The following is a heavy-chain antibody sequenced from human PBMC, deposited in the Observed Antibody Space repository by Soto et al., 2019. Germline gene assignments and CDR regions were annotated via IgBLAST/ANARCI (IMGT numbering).Heavy chain of an antibody. J-gene: IGHJ6*02. CDR2: ISSSGSTI. CDR3: ARSMVRGVIIIYYYYYGMQV. D-gene: IGHD3-10*01. V-gene: IGHV3-48*03. CDR1: VFTFSSYE. Sequence: PVGSLRLSCASSVFTFSSYEMNWVRHSPGKWLEWVSYISSSGSTIYYADSVKGRFTISRDNAKNSLYLQMNSMRAEDTAVYYCARSMVRGVIIIYYYYYGMQVWGQGTTVVVS.